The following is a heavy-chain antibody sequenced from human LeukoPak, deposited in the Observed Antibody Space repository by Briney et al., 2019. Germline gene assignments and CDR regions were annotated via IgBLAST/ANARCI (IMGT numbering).Heavy chain of an antibody. J-gene: IGHJ6*03. CDR2: INPSGGST. CDR3: ATGELSLGEDPYCMDV. CDR1: GYTFTSYY. D-gene: IGHD3-16*01. Sequence: ASVKVSCKASGYTFTSYYMHWVRQAPGQGLEWMGVINPSGGSTSYAQKFQGRVTMTRDTSTDTAYMELSSLRSEDTAVYYCATGELSLGEDPYCMDVWGKGTTVTVSS. V-gene: IGHV1-46*01.